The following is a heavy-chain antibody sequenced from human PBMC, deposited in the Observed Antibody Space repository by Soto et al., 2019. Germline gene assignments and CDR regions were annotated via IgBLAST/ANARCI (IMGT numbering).Heavy chain of an antibody. J-gene: IGHJ6*02. Sequence: ASVKVSCKASGYSFTSYGISWVRQAPGQGLEWMGWISAYNGNTNYAQKLQGRVTMTTDTSTSTAYMELRSLRSDDTSVYYCARDLWEPYYYGMDVWGQGTTVTSP. D-gene: IGHD1-26*01. CDR1: GYSFTSYG. V-gene: IGHV1-18*01. CDR3: ARDLWEPYYYGMDV. CDR2: ISAYNGNT.